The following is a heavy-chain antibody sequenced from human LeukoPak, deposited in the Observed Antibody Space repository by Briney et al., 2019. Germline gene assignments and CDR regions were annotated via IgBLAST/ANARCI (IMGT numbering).Heavy chain of an antibody. J-gene: IGHJ4*02. V-gene: IGHV1-69*05. D-gene: IGHD3-3*01. CDR1: GGTFSSYA. CDR3: ILRFLEWLF. Sequence: SVKVSCKASGGTFSSYAISWVRQAPGQGLEWVGGIIPIFGTAKYAQKVQGRVTMSTDESTSTAYMELSSLRSEDTAVYYCILRFLEWLFWGQGTLVTVSS. CDR2: IIPIFGTA.